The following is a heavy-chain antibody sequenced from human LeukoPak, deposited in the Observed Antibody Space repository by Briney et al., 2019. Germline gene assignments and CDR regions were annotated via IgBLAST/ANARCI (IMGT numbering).Heavy chain of an antibody. D-gene: IGHD6-19*01. CDR3: ARSASGWGFDD. Sequence: GASLKISSKGSGYSFTTYWIGWVRQMSGNGLEWMGIIYPGDSDTRYSPSFQGQVTISVDKSISTAYLQWSSLKASDSAMYYCARSASGWGFDDWGQGTLVTVSS. J-gene: IGHJ4*02. V-gene: IGHV5-51*01. CDR1: GYSFTTYW. CDR2: IYPGDSDT.